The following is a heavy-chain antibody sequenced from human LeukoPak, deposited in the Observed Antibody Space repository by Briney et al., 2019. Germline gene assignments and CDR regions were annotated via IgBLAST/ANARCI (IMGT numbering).Heavy chain of an antibody. CDR3: ARNVYRTFDS. J-gene: IGHJ4*02. CDR2: IKQDGSEK. D-gene: IGHD1-14*01. CDR1: GGSFSGYY. V-gene: IGHV3-7*01. Sequence: ETLSLTCAVYGGSFSGYYWSWIRQPPGKGLEWVANIKQDGSEKYYVDSVKDRFTISRDNAKNSLYLQMNSLRVEDTAVYYCARNVYRTFDSWDQGTLVTVSS.